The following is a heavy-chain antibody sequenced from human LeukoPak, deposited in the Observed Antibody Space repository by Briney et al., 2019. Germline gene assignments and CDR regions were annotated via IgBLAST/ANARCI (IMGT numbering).Heavy chain of an antibody. V-gene: IGHV4-34*01. J-gene: IGHJ4*02. D-gene: IGHD3-10*01. CDR1: GGSFSGYY. CDR2: INHSGST. Sequence: PSETLSLTCAVYGGSFSGYYWSWIRQPPGKGLEWIGEINHSGSTNYNPSLKSRVTISVDTSKNQFSLKLSSVTAADTAVYYCARRGYYYYGSGSYLRRGFDYWGQGTLVTVSS. CDR3: ARRGYYYYGSGSYLRRGFDY.